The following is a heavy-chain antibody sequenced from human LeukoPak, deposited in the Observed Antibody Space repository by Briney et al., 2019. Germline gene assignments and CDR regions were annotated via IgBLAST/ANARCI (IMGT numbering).Heavy chain of an antibody. CDR2: IIPIFGTA. CDR1: GGTFSSYA. D-gene: IGHD5-18*01. V-gene: IGHV1-69*13. CDR3: ARDMRDTAMDDYYYYYMDV. J-gene: IGHJ6*03. Sequence: SVKVSCKASGGTFSSYAISWVRQAPGQGLEWMGGIIPIFGTANYAQKFQGRVTITADESTSTAYMELSSLRSEDTAVYYCARDMRDTAMDDYYYYYMDVWGKGTTVTVSS.